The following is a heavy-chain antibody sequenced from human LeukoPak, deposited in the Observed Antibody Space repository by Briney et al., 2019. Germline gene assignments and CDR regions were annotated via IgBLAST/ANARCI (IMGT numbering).Heavy chain of an antibody. J-gene: IGHJ5*02. CDR1: GFTVSNNY. CDR2: IYSRGST. V-gene: IGHV3-66*03. D-gene: IGHD3-22*01. Sequence: GGSLRLSCAASGFTVSNNYMRWVRQAPGKGLEWVSSIYSRGSTSYVDSVKGRLTISRDNSKNTLFLQMNSLRVEDTAVYYCARDYYGPWGKGILVTVSS. CDR3: ARDYYGP.